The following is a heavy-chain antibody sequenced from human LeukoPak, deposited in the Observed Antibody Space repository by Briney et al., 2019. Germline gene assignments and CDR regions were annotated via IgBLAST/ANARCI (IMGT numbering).Heavy chain of an antibody. CDR1: GGTFSSYA. CDR3: ASWECSSTSCYEYYFDY. D-gene: IGHD2-2*01. Sequence: GASVKVSCKASGGTFSSYAISWVRQAPGQGVEWMGGIIHIFGTANYAQKLEGRVTITAEESKRTAYMEVRRLRSEDTAVYYCASWECSSTSCYEYYFDYWGQGTLVTVSS. V-gene: IGHV1-69*13. J-gene: IGHJ4*02. CDR2: IIHIFGTA.